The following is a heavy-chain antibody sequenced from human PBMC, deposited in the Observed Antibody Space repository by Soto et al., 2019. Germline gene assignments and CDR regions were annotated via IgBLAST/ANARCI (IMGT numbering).Heavy chain of an antibody. CDR1: GFTFSSYG. D-gene: IGHD6-25*01. J-gene: IGHJ4*02. CDR3: AKGDGSKSPIDY. V-gene: IGHV3-30*18. Sequence: QVQLVESGGGVVQPGRSLRLSCAASGFTFSSYGMHWVRQAPGKGLEWVAVISYDGSNKYYADSVKGRFTISRDNSKNTLYLQMNSLRAEDTAVYYCAKGDGSKSPIDYWGQGTLVTVSS. CDR2: ISYDGSNK.